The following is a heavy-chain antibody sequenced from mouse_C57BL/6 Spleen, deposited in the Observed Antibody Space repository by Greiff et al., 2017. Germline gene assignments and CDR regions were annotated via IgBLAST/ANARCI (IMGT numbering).Heavy chain of an antibody. CDR3: ARKGGDGDYGFAY. V-gene: IGHV1-26*01. J-gene: IGHJ3*01. D-gene: IGHD2-13*01. Sequence: EVKLQQSGPELVKPGASVKISCKASGYTFTDYYMNWVKQSHGKSLEWIGDINPNNGGTSYKQKFKGKATLTVDKSSSTAYMELRSLTSEDSAVYYCARKGGDGDYGFAYWGQGTLVTVSA. CDR2: INPNNGGT. CDR1: GYTFTDYY.